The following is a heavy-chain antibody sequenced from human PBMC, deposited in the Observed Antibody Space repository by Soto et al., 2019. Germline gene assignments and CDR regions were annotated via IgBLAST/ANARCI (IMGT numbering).Heavy chain of an antibody. V-gene: IGHV3-23*01. CDR2: VSGSGGRT. D-gene: IGHD5-12*01. CDR1: GFTFSSYA. CDR3: AKTGGGYEYFDF. J-gene: IGHJ4*02. Sequence: GGSLRLSCAASGFTFSSYAMSWVRQAPGKGLEWVSTVSGSGGRTYYADSVKGRFTISRDNSRDTLYLQMNSQRAEDTAVYYCAKTGGGYEYFDFWGQGTLVTVSS.